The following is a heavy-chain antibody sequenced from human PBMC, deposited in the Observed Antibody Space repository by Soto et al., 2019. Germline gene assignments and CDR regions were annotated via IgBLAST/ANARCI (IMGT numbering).Heavy chain of an antibody. CDR3: ARSSATPDGWWGYGLDV. J-gene: IGHJ6*02. CDR2: ISGSGTNTI. V-gene: IGHV3-11*01. D-gene: IGHD2-15*01. Sequence: QMQLVESGGGLVKPEGSLRLSCAASGFTFSDYFMTWIRQAPGKGLEWVSYISGSGTNTIYYADSVKGRFTISRDNTRNSLYLQMNSLRAKDTAVYYCARSSATPDGWWGYGLDVWGQGTTVTVSS. CDR1: GFTFSDYF.